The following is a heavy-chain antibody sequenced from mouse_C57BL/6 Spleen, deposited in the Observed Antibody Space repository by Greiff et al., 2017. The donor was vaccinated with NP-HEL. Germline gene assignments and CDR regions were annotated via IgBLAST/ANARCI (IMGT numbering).Heavy chain of an antibody. CDR3: ARSITTVAATGAMDY. V-gene: IGHV1-50*01. Sequence: QVQLQQPGAELVKPGASVKLSCKASGYTFTSYWMQWVKQRPGQGLEWIGEIDPSDSYTNYNQKFKGKATLTVDTSSSTAYMQLRSLTSEDSAVYYCARSITTVAATGAMDYWGQGTSVTVSS. J-gene: IGHJ4*01. CDR1: GYTFTSYW. D-gene: IGHD1-1*01. CDR2: IDPSDSYT.